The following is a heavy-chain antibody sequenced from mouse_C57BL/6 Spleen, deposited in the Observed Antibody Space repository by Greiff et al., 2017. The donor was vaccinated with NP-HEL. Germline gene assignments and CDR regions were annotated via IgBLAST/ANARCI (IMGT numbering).Heavy chain of an antibody. CDR2: ISGGGGNT. D-gene: IGHD2-1*01. CDR3: ARLYYGNYFDY. CDR1: GFTFSSYT. Sequence: EVQLVESGGGLVKPGGSLKLSCAASGFTFSSYTMSWVRQTPEKRLEWVATISGGGGNTYYPDSVKGRFTISRDNAKNTLYLQMSSLRSEDTALYYCARLYYGNYFDYWGQGTTLTVSS. V-gene: IGHV5-9*01. J-gene: IGHJ2*01.